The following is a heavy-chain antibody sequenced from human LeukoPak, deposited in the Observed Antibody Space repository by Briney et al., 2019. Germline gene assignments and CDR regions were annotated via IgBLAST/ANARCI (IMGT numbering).Heavy chain of an antibody. Sequence: VASVKVSCKASGYTFTSYGISWVRQAPGQGLEWMGWISAYNGNTNYAQKLQGRVTMTTDTSTSTAYMELRSLRSDDTAVYYCARDRRVAGYSSRVCDYWGQGTLVTVSS. CDR3: ARDRRVAGYSSRVCDY. D-gene: IGHD6-13*01. V-gene: IGHV1-18*01. J-gene: IGHJ4*02. CDR1: GYTFTSYG. CDR2: ISAYNGNT.